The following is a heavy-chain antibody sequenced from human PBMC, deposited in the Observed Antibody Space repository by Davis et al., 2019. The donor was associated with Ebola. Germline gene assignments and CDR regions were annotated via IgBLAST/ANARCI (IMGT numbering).Heavy chain of an antibody. CDR3: ARPLRSEGYQYYGMDV. Sequence: KVSCKASGYSFTDNWIGWVRQVPGKGLEWMGIIYPGDSDTRYNPSFHGHVTISADKSIATAYLQWSSLKAPDTAMYYCARPLRSEGYQYYGMDVWGQGTMVTVSS. V-gene: IGHV5-51*01. CDR2: IYPGDSDT. D-gene: IGHD2-2*01. CDR1: GYSFTDNW. J-gene: IGHJ6*02.